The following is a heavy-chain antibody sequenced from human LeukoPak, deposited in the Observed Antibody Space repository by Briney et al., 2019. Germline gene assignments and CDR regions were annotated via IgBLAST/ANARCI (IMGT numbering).Heavy chain of an antibody. CDR1: GFTFSNYW. J-gene: IGHJ4*02. CDR2: INSDGSIT. CDR3: SRTLFGVVNY. D-gene: IGHD3-3*01. V-gene: IGHV3-74*01. Sequence: GGSLRLSCVASGFTFSNYWMHWVRQAPGKGLVWVSRINSDGSITNYADSVKGRFTISRDSAKNTLYLQMTSLRAEDTSVYYCSRTLFGVVNYWGQGTLVIVSS.